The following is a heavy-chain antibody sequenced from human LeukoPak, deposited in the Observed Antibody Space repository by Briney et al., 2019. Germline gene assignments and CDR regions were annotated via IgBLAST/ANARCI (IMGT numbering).Heavy chain of an antibody. CDR1: GGSISSGNFY. CDR3: VRSGGYQGGY. Sequence: PSETLSLTCTVSGGSISSGNFYWSWTRQHPGKGLEWIGYIHYSTGTDYNPSLRSRVTISLDTSNNQFSLKLSSVTAADTAVYYCVRSGGYQGGYWGQGTLVTVSS. V-gene: IGHV4-31*03. J-gene: IGHJ4*02. CDR2: IHYSTGT. D-gene: IGHD2-2*01.